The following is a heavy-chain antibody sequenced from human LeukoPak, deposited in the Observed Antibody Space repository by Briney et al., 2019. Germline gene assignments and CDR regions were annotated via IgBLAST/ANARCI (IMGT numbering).Heavy chain of an antibody. V-gene: IGHV4-61*01. D-gene: IGHD2-15*01. CDR3: AREGYCSGGSCSPRPFDF. CDR2: IYDSGST. J-gene: IGHJ4*02. CDR1: GGSVSSGNYY. Sequence: SEPLSLTCTVSGGSVSSGNYYWSWIRQPPGKGLEWIGYIYDSGSTNYNPSLKSRVTISVDTSKNQFSLKLSSVTAADTAVYYCAREGYCSGGSCSPRPFDFWGQGTLVTVSS.